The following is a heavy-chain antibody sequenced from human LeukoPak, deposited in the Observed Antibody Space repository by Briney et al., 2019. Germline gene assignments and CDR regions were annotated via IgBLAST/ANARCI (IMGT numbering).Heavy chain of an antibody. CDR3: ASPGGYSTILGDLPLFI. D-gene: IGHD3-10*01. J-gene: IGHJ4*02. CDR1: GGSISSSNW. CDR2: IYHSGST. V-gene: IGHV4-4*02. Sequence: SETLSLTCAVSGGSISSSNWWSWVRQPPGKGLEWIGEIYHSGSTNYNPSLKSRVTISVDKSKNQFSLKLSSVTAADTAVYYCASPGGYSTILGDLPLFIWGQGTLVTVSS.